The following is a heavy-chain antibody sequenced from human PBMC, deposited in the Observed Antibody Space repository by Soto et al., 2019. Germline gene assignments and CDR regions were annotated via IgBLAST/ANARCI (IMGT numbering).Heavy chain of an antibody. CDR2: ISAYNGNT. J-gene: IGHJ4*02. D-gene: IGHD3-3*01. CDR3: ARDRRFLEWPDSGYFDY. V-gene: IGHV1-18*01. Sequence: ASVKVSCKASGYTFTSYGISWVRQAPGQGLEWMGWISAYNGNTNYAQKLQGRVTMTTDTSTSTAYMELRSLRSDDTAVYYCARDRRFLEWPDSGYFDYWGQGTLVTVSS. CDR1: GYTFTSYG.